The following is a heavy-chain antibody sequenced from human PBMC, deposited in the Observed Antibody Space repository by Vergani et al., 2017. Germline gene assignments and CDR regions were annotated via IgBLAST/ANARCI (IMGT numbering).Heavy chain of an antibody. CDR1: ADSISSGSYY. V-gene: IGHV4-39*01. J-gene: IGHJ4*02. D-gene: IGHD6-19*01. CDR3: ARQRPGSGWSPGDFDD. Sequence: QLQLQQSGPGLVKPSETLFLTCTVSADSISSGSYYLGWIRQPPGKSLEWIGNIYYSGLTYYNPSLKSRVAISVDTSKNQFSLKVTSVTAADTAVYFCARQRPGSGWSPGDFDDWGQGILVTVSS. CDR2: IYYSGLT.